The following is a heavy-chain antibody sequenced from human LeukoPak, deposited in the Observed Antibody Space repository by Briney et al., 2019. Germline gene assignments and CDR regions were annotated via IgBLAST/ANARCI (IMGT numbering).Heavy chain of an antibody. J-gene: IGHJ6*03. V-gene: IGHV1-2*02. D-gene: IGHD1-26*01. CDR1: GYTFTGYY. CDR2: INPNSGST. Sequence: ASVKVSCKASGYTFTGYYMHWVRQAPGQGLEWMGWINPNSGSTNYAQKFQGRVTMTRDTSISTAYMELSRLRSDDTAVYYCASAWREHYMDVWGKGTTVTVSS. CDR3: ASAWREHYMDV.